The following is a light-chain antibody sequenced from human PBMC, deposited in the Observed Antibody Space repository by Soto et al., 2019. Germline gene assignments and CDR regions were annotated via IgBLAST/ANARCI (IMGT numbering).Light chain of an antibody. CDR1: QSVSSN. J-gene: IGKJ1*01. V-gene: IGKV3-15*01. Sequence: EIVMTQSPATLSVSPGERATLSCRASQSVSSNLAWYQQKPGQAPRLLIYGASTRATGIPARFSGSGSGTEFTLTISSLQAEAVAVYYCQQYNNWWTFGQGTKVEIK. CDR2: GAS. CDR3: QQYNNWWT.